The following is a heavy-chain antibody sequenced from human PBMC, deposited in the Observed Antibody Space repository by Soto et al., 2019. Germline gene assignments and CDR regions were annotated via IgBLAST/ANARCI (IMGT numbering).Heavy chain of an antibody. CDR2: IIPVLGVA. J-gene: IGHJ6*02. V-gene: IGHV1-69*08. CDR3: ARERDVAAPGTVETNYYYGMDV. D-gene: IGHD6-13*01. CDR1: GGNFRSQS. Sequence: QVQLVQSGAEVKKPGSSVKVSCKASGGNFRSQSISISWVRQAPGQGLEWMGRIIPVLGVANYAQKFQGRVTITADKSTSTGHVEMRSLRSEDTATYYCARERDVAAPGTVETNYYYGMDVWGQGTTVTVSS.